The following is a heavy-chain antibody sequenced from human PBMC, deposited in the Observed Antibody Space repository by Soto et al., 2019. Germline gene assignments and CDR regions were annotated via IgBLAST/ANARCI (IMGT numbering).Heavy chain of an antibody. Sequence: SETLSLTCTVSGDSSTSINNYWGWIRQPPGMGLEWIANIYYDGSTFYNPSLKSRVAMSIDTSKNQFSLNLTSVTATDTAVYYCTTVVIPGTRHMD. V-gene: IGHV4-39*01. CDR2: IYYDGST. CDR1: GDSSTSINNY. CDR3: TTVVIPGTRHMD. J-gene: IGHJ6*03. D-gene: IGHD2-21*01.